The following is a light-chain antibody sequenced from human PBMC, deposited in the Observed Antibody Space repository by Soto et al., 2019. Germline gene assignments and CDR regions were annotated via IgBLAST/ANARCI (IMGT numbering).Light chain of an antibody. J-gene: IGKJ1*01. CDR3: QQYNNWPRT. Sequence: ENVMTQSPATLSVSPGERATLSCRASQSVSSNLAWYQQKPGQAPRLLIYGASTRATGIPARFSGSGSGTEFTLTISSLQSEDFAVYYCQQYNNWPRTFGQGTKVDNK. V-gene: IGKV3-15*01. CDR1: QSVSSN. CDR2: GAS.